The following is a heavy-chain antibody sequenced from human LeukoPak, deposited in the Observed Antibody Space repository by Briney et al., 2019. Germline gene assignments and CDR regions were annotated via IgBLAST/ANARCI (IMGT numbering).Heavy chain of an antibody. J-gene: IGHJ3*02. Sequence: GGSLRLSCAASGFTFDDYGMSWVRQAPGKGLEWVSGINWNGGSTGYADSVKGRFTISRDNAKNSLYLQMNSLRAEDTALYYCARGPSSIAAAAFDIWGQGTMVTVSS. CDR2: INWNGGST. CDR3: ARGPSSIAAAAFDI. CDR1: GFTFDDYG. V-gene: IGHV3-20*04. D-gene: IGHD6-6*01.